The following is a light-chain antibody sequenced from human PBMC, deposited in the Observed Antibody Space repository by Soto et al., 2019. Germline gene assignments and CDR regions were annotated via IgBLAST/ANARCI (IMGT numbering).Light chain of an antibody. CDR1: QTLTTD. J-gene: IGKJ2*01. CDR2: GTS. V-gene: IGKV3-15*01. Sequence: EIVLTQSPATLSLSPGEGATLSCRASQTLTTDYLAWYQQKPGQAPRLLIYGTSTRATGIPARFSGSGSGTEFTLTVSSLQSEDFAVYYYQQYNNRPYTFGQGTRLESK. CDR3: QQYNNRPYT.